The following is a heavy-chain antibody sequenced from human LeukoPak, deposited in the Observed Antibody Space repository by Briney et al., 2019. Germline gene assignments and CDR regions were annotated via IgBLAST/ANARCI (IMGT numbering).Heavy chain of an antibody. CDR2: IYYSGST. D-gene: IGHD3-10*01. CDR1: GGSISSYY. CDR3: ALYNYYGSGTTNFDY. Sequence: SETLSLTCTVSGGSISSYYWSWIRQPPGKGLEWIGYIYYSGSTNYNPSLKSRVTISVNTSKNQFSLKLSSVTAADTAVYYCALYNYYGSGTTNFDYWGQGTLVTVSS. V-gene: IGHV4-59*01. J-gene: IGHJ4*02.